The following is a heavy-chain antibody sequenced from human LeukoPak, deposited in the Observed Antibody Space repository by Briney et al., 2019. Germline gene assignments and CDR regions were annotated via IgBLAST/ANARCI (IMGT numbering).Heavy chain of an antibody. J-gene: IGHJ4*02. CDR3: AKGAWFGELSQIDY. Sequence: GGSLRLSCAASGFTFSSYAMSWVRQAPGKGLEWVSAISGSGGSTYYADSVKGRFTISRDNSKSTLYLQMNSLRAEDTAVYYCAKGAWFGELSQIDYWGQGTLVTVSS. D-gene: IGHD3-10*01. CDR1: GFTFSSYA. CDR2: ISGSGGST. V-gene: IGHV3-23*01.